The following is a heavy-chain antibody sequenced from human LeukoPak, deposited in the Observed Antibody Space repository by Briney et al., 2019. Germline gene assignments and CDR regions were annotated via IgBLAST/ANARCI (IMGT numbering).Heavy chain of an antibody. D-gene: IGHD3-22*01. J-gene: IGHJ4*02. Sequence: SVKVSCKASGGTFSSYAISWVRQAPGQGLEWMGGIIPIFGTANYAQKFQGRVTITADESTSTAYMELSSLRSEDAAVYYCARELLDYYDSSGYHRYFDYWGQGTLVTVST. CDR1: GGTFSSYA. CDR3: ARELLDYYDSSGYHRYFDY. CDR2: IIPIFGTA. V-gene: IGHV1-69*13.